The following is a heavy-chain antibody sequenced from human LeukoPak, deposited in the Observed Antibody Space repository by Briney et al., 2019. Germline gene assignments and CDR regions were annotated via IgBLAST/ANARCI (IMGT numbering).Heavy chain of an antibody. CDR2: IYSGGST. D-gene: IGHD3-22*01. V-gene: IGHV3-66*01. Sequence: GGSLRLSCAASGFTVSSNYMSWVRQAPGKGLEWVSVIYSGGSTYYADSVKGRFTISRDNSKNTLYLQMNSLRAEDTVVYYCASSAYDSSGYYYFDYRGQGTLVTVSS. J-gene: IGHJ4*02. CDR3: ASSAYDSSGYYYFDY. CDR1: GFTVSSNY.